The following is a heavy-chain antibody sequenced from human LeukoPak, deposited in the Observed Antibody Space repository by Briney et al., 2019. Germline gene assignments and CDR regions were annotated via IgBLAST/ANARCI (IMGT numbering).Heavy chain of an antibody. CDR3: ARAYDSSAYYIGLSY. J-gene: IGHJ4*02. Sequence: GGSLRLSCAASGFTFSSYGMHWVRQAPGKGLEWVAVIWYDGSNKYYADSVKGRFTISRDNSKNTLYLQMNSLRAEDTAVYYCARAYDSSAYYIGLSYWGQGTLVTVSS. CDR1: GFTFSSYG. D-gene: IGHD3-22*01. V-gene: IGHV3-33*01. CDR2: IWYDGSNK.